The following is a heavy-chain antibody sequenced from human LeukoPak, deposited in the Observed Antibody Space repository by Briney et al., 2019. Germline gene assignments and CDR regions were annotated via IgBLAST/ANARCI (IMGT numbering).Heavy chain of an antibody. V-gene: IGHV4-59*01. D-gene: IGHD6-13*01. J-gene: IGHJ5*02. Sequence: SETLSLTCTVSGGSISSYYWSWIRQPPGKGLEWIGYIYYSGSTNYNPSLKSRVTISVDTSKNQFPLKLSSVTAADTAVYYCAKTYSKNWFDPWGQGTLVTVSS. CDR2: IYYSGST. CDR3: AKTYSKNWFDP. CDR1: GGSISSYY.